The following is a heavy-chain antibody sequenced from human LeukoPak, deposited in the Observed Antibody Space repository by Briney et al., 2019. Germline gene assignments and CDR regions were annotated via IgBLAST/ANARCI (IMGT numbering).Heavy chain of an antibody. J-gene: IGHJ3*02. V-gene: IGHV1-2*02. D-gene: IGHD1-26*01. Sequence: GASVKVSSKASGYTFTGYYMHWVRQAPGQGLEWMGWINPNSGGTNYAQKFQGRVTMTRDTSISTAYMELSRLRSDDTAVYYCARVEYSGSSDAFDIWGQGTMVTVSS. CDR2: INPNSGGT. CDR1: GYTFTGYY. CDR3: ARVEYSGSSDAFDI.